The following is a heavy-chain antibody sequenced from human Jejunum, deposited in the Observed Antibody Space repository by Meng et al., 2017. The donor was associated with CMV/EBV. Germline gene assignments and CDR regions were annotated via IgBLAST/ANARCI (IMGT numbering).Heavy chain of an antibody. CDR2: ISGNVDRT. CDR1: FPFPPYA. J-gene: IGHJ4*02. Sequence: FPFPPYAMTWVRQAPGKGLEWVSGISGNVDRTYYGDSVKGRFTISRDNSKNTSYLQMNSLRGDDTAVYYCAKVSTFAYGPGSYFDYWGQGTLVTVSS. D-gene: IGHD3-10*01. V-gene: IGHV3-23*01. CDR3: AKVSTFAYGPGSYFDY.